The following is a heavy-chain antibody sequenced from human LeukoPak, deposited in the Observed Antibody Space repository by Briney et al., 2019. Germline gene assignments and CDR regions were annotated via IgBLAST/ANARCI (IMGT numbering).Heavy chain of an antibody. CDR1: GGSISSYY. V-gene: IGHV4-4*07. J-gene: IGHJ4*02. Sequence: SETPSLTCTVSGGSISSYYWSWVRQPAGKGLEWIGRIYSSGNTDYNPSLKSRVTMSVDTSKNQFSLNLRFVTAADTALYYCARMYSGSYGGIDYWGQGTLVTVSS. D-gene: IGHD1-26*01. CDR2: IYSSGNT. CDR3: ARMYSGSYGGIDY.